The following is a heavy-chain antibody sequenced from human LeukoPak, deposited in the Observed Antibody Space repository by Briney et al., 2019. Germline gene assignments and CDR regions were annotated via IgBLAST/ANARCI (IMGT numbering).Heavy chain of an antibody. J-gene: IGHJ6*04. CDR2: IIPIFGTA. CDR3: ARERRYCSSTSCFYYYYGMDV. Sequence: ASVKVSCKASGGTFSSYAISWVRQAPGQGLEWMGGIIPIFGTANYAQKFQGRVTITAGKSTSTAYMELSSLISEDTAVYYCARERRYCSSTSCFYYYYGMDVWGKGTTVTVSS. D-gene: IGHD2-2*01. V-gene: IGHV1-69*06. CDR1: GGTFSSYA.